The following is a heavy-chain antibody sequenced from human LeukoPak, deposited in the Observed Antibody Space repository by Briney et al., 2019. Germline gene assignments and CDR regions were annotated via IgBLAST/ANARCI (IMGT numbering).Heavy chain of an antibody. CDR3: AKWGTFTTSGVTPGFDS. CDR1: GFTFSSYA. D-gene: IGHD3-3*01. V-gene: IGHV3-23*01. CDR2: ISGSGSSGGST. J-gene: IGHJ4*02. Sequence: GGSLRLPCVASGFTFSSYAMSWVRQAPGKGLEWVSAISGSGSSGGSTYYADSVKGRFTISRDNSNNTLSLQMNSLRTEDTAVYYCAKWGTFTTSGVTPGFDSWGQGIQVTV.